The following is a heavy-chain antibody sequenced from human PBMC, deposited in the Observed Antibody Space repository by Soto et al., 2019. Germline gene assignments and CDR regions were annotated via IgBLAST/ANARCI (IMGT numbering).Heavy chain of an antibody. D-gene: IGHD3-9*01. Sequence: SETLSLTCTVSGVSLNSYFWSWIRQTPGKGLEWIGSISFSGATYSNPSLKGRAALSADTSENHLSLTLNSVTSADTAVYFCARYRRDGYQRYFAFWGQGNPVTGSS. CDR3: ARYRRDGYQRYFAF. CDR1: GVSLNSYF. V-gene: IGHV4-59*01. CDR2: ISFSGAT. J-gene: IGHJ4*02.